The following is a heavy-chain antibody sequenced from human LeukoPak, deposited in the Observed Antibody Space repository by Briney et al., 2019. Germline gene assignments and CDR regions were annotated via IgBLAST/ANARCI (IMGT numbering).Heavy chain of an antibody. J-gene: IGHJ6*02. D-gene: IGHD1-26*01. Sequence: GGSLRLSCAASGFTFSSYAMSWVRQAPGKGLEWVSAISGSGGSTYYADSVKGRFTISRDNSKNTLYLQMNSLRAEDTAVYYCARDGGSGSYSYNYYYGMDVWGQGTTVTVSS. CDR3: ARDGGSGSYSYNYYYGMDV. V-gene: IGHV3-23*01. CDR1: GFTFSSYA. CDR2: ISGSGGST.